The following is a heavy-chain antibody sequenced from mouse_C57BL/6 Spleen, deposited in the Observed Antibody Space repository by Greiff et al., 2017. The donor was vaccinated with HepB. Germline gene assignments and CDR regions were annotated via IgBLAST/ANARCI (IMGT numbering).Heavy chain of an antibody. CDR2: IYPGSGNT. CDR3: AREGTVVAYYAMDY. J-gene: IGHJ4*01. Sequence: VQLVESGAELVRPGASVKLSCKASGYTFTDYYINWVKQRPGQGLEWIARIYPGSGNTYYNEKFKGKATLTAEKSSSTAYMQLSSLTSEDSAVYVCAREGTVVAYYAMDYWGQGTSVTVSS. V-gene: IGHV1-76*01. CDR1: GYTFTDYY. D-gene: IGHD1-1*01.